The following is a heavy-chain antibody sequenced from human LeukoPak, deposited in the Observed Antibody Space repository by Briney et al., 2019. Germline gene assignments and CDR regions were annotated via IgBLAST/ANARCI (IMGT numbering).Heavy chain of an antibody. J-gene: IGHJ4*02. CDR3: ARESSSLHYFDY. D-gene: IGHD6-13*01. CDR2: IIPILGIA. V-gene: IGHV1-69*04. Sequence: SVKVSCKASGGTFSSYTISWVRQAPGQGLEWMGRIIPILGIANYAQEFQGRVTITADKSTSTAYMELSSLRSEDTAVYYCARESSSLHYFDYWGQGTLVTVSS. CDR1: GGTFSSYT.